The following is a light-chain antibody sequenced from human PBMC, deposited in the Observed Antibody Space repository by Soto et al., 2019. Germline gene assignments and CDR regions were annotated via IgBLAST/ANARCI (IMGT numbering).Light chain of an antibody. V-gene: IGKV3-11*01. CDR3: QQRGNWPVT. Sequence: EIVLTQSPATLASSPGEKVTLSCRASQNIKTHLAWYQQKPGQSPRLLIFDTTNRATDTPGRFSGTGYGTDFTLTISRLEPEDFAVYYCQQRGNWPVTFGGGTTVEI. CDR1: QNIKTH. J-gene: IGKJ4*01. CDR2: DTT.